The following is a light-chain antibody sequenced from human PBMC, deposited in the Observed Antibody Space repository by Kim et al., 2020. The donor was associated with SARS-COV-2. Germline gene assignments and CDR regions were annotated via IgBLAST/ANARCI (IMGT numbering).Light chain of an antibody. CDR2: QNR. Sequence: SSGQTASIVCSGDKLWNKYVAWYRQRPSQSPILVIYQNRKRPSGIPERISGSTSGNTATLTISGTQAMDEADYYCQAWDSSSWMFGGGTQLTVL. CDR3: QAWDSSSWM. V-gene: IGLV3-1*01. J-gene: IGLJ3*02. CDR1: KLWNKY.